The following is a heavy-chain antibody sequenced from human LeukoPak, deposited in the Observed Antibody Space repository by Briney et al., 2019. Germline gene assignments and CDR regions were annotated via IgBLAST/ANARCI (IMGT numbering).Heavy chain of an antibody. CDR1: GFTFSSYG. V-gene: IGHV3-7*01. J-gene: IGHJ4*02. D-gene: IGHD6-19*01. CDR3: ARNQQWLAPFDY. Sequence: GGSLRLSCAASGFTFSSYGMHWVRQAPGKGLEWVANIKEDGSEIYYVDSVKGRFTISRDNAKNSLYLQMNSLRAEDTAVYYCARNQQWLAPFDYWGQGSLVTVAS. CDR2: IKEDGSEI.